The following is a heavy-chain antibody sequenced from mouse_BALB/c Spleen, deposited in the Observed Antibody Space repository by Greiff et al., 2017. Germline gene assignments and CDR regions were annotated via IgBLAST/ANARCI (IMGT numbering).Heavy chain of an antibody. CDR1: GFTFSSYT. J-gene: IGHJ4*01. Sequence: EVKLVESGGGLVKPGGSLKLSCAASGFTFSSYTMSWVRQTPEKRLEWVATISSGGSYTYYPDSVKGRFTISRDNAKNTLYLQMSSLKSEDTAMYYCTRVQNYGSSGGYAMDYWGQGTSVTVSS. D-gene: IGHD1-1*01. V-gene: IGHV5-6-4*01. CDR3: TRVQNYGSSGGYAMDY. CDR2: ISSGGSYT.